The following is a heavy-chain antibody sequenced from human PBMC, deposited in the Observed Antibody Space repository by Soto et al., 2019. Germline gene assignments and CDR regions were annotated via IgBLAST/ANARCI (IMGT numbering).Heavy chain of an antibody. V-gene: IGHV3-30*04. CDR1: GFTFSSYA. CDR2: ISYDGSNK. J-gene: IGHJ4*02. Sequence: GGSLRLSCAASGFTFSSYAMHWVRQAPGKGLEWVAVISYDGSNKYYADSVKGRFTISRDNSKNTLYLQMNSLRAEDTAVYYCARASPPNDYWGQGTLVTVSS. D-gene: IGHD6-6*01. CDR3: ARASPPNDY.